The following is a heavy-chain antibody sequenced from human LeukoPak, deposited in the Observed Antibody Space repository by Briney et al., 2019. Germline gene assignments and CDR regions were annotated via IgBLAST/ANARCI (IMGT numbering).Heavy chain of an antibody. CDR2: IWYDGTNK. CDR1: EFTFSSYA. J-gene: IGHJ6*03. D-gene: IGHD5-12*01. Sequence: GGSLRLSVTASEFTFSSYAMPWFRQAPDKGLNWGAFIWYDGTNKYYADSVKGRFTMSRDNSKNTLYLQMDSLRAEDTAVYYCAKAGYSGYDPYYYYVDVWGKGTTVTVSS. CDR3: AKAGYSGYDPYYYYVDV. V-gene: IGHV3-30*02.